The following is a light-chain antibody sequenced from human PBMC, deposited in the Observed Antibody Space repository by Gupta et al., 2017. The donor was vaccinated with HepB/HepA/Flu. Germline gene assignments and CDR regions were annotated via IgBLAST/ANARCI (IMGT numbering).Light chain of an antibody. CDR1: QSISSW. Sequence: DIQMTQSPSTLSASVGDRVTITCRASQSISSWLAWYQQKPGKAPKLLIYKASSLESGVPARFSGSGSGTDFTLTISSLQADDVATYYCQQYNSYPLTFGQGTKVEIK. CDR3: QQYNSYPLT. CDR2: KAS. J-gene: IGKJ3*01. V-gene: IGKV1-5*03.